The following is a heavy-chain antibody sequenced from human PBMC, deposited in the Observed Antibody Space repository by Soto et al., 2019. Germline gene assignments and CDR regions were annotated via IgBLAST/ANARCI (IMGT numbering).Heavy chain of an antibody. J-gene: IGHJ4*02. D-gene: IGHD2-15*01. CDR3: ARATPTDVCSGGSCYSIGYFDY. CDR2: IIPIFGTA. Sequence: ASVKVSCKASGGTFSSYAISWVRQAPGQGLEWMGGIIPIFGTANYAQKFQGRVTITADESTSTAYMELSSLRSEDTAVYYCARATPTDVCSGGSCYSIGYFDYWGQGTLVTVSS. CDR1: GGTFSSYA. V-gene: IGHV1-69*13.